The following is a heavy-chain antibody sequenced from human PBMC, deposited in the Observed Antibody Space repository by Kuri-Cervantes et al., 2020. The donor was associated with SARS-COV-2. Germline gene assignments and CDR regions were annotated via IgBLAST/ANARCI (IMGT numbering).Heavy chain of an antibody. CDR2: IYSGGST. CDR1: GFTVSSNY. V-gene: IGHV3-53*01. D-gene: IGHD3-10*01. Sequence: GESLKISCAASGFTVSSNYMSWVRQAPGKGLEWVSVIYSGGSTYYADSVKGRFTISRDNSKNTLYLQMNRLRAEDTAVYYCAREGARWFGRKYYYYGMDVGGQGTTVTVSS. J-gene: IGHJ6*02. CDR3: AREGARWFGRKYYYYGMDV.